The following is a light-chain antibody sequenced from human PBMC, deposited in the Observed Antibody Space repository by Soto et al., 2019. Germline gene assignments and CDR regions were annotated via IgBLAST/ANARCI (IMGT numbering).Light chain of an antibody. CDR3: QQYGGSPQT. CDR2: GAS. Sequence: EIGLIQYAPTLALYGEERATLCCRASQTITSNFLAWYQLKPAQAPRLLIYGASSRASGIPARFSGSVSGTDFTLTIRSVEPEDFAVYYCQQYGGSPQTFAHGTKVDI. CDR1: QTITSNF. V-gene: IGKV3-20*01. J-gene: IGKJ1*01.